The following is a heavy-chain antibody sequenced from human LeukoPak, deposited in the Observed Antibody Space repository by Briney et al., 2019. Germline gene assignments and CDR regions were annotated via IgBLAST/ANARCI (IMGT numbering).Heavy chain of an antibody. CDR3: ARDRAKSVAAAGVY. V-gene: IGHV3-21*01. J-gene: IGHJ4*02. D-gene: IGHD6-13*01. Sequence: GGSLRLSCAVSGFTFSSYSMTWVRQAPGKGLEWVSSISSSSSYIYYADSVKGRFTISRDNAKNSLYLQMNSLRAEDTAVYYCARDRAKSVAAAGVYWGQGTLVTVSS. CDR2: ISSSSSYI. CDR1: GFTFSSYS.